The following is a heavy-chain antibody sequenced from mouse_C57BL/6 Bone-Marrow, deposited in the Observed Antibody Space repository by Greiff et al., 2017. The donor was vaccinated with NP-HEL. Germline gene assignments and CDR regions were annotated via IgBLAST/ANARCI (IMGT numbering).Heavy chain of an antibody. J-gene: IGHJ2*01. D-gene: IGHD1-1*01. CDR3: ARVGVTTVPIDY. Sequence: VQLVGSGAELARPGASVKLSCKASGYTFTSYGISWVKQRTGQGLEWIGEIYPRSGNTYYNEKFKGKATLTADKSSSTAYMELRSLTSEDSAVYFCARVGVTTVPIDYWGQGTTLTVSS. CDR1: GYTFTSYG. CDR2: IYPRSGNT. V-gene: IGHV1-81*01.